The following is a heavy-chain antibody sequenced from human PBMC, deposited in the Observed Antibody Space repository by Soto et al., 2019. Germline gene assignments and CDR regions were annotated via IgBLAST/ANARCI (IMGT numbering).Heavy chain of an antibody. CDR3: ASYPTFIAVAGTDTWDDAFDI. CDR1: GFTFSSYA. V-gene: IGHV3-30-3*01. J-gene: IGHJ3*02. CDR2: ISYDGSNK. Sequence: TGGSLRLSCAASGFTFSSYAMHWVRQAPGKGLEWVAVISYDGSNKYYADSVKGRFTISRDNSKNTLYLQMNSLRAEDTAVYYCASYPTFIAVAGTDTWDDAFDIWGQGTMVTVSS. D-gene: IGHD6-19*01.